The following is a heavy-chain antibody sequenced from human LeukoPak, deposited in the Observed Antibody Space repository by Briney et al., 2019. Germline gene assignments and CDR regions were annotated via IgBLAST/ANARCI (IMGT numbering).Heavy chain of an antibody. Sequence: PGGSLGLSCAASGFTFSSYAMHWVRQAPGKGLEWVAVISYDGSNKYYADSVKGRFTISRDNSKNTLYLQMNSLRAEDTAVYYCARDRDYYDDSGYLTFDYWGQGTLVTVSS. D-gene: IGHD3-22*01. CDR2: ISYDGSNK. CDR3: ARDRDYYDDSGYLTFDY. J-gene: IGHJ4*02. CDR1: GFTFSSYA. V-gene: IGHV3-30-3*01.